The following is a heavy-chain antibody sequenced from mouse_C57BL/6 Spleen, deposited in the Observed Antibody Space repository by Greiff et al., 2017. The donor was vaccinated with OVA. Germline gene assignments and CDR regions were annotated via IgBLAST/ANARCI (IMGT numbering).Heavy chain of an antibody. J-gene: IGHJ1*03. Sequence: QVQLQQPGAELVRPGTSVKLSCKASGYTFTSYWMHWVKQRPGQGLEWIGVIDPSDSYTNYNQKFKGKATLTVDTSSSTAYMQLSSLTSEDSAVYYGARRTTVVATNFDVWGTGTTVTVSS. CDR1: GYTFTSYW. CDR2: IDPSDSYT. D-gene: IGHD1-1*01. V-gene: IGHV1-59*01. CDR3: ARRTTVVATNFDV.